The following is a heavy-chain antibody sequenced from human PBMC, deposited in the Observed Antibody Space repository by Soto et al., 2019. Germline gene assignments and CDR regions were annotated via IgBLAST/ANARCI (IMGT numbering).Heavy chain of an antibody. CDR1: GFTFSSYG. V-gene: IGHV3-30-3*01. D-gene: IGHD3-22*01. CDR3: ARDRYDSSGYGMSPTFEY. Sequence: QVQLVESGGGVVQPGRSLRLSCAASGFTFSSYGMHWVRQAPGKGLEWVAVISYDGSNKYYADSVKGRFTISRDNSKNTLYLQMTSLRAEDTAVYYCARDRYDSSGYGMSPTFEYWGQGSLVTVSS. J-gene: IGHJ4*02. CDR2: ISYDGSNK.